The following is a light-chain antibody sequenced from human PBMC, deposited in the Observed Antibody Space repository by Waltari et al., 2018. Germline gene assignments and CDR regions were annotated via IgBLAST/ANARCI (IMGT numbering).Light chain of an antibody. V-gene: IGLV2-11*01. CDR3: WSFTGSYWM. J-gene: IGLJ3*02. Sequence: QSALTQPRSVSASPGQSVTISCSGTSGALGASHYVAWYQPHPGKAPKLMIFNVSKRPSGVPDRFSGSKSGNTASLSISGLQAEDEADYYCWSFTGSYWMFGGGTRLTVL. CDR2: NVS. CDR1: SGALGASHY.